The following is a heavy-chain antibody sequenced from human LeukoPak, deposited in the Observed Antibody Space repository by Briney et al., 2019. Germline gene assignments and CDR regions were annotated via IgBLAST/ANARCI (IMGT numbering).Heavy chain of an antibody. V-gene: IGHV6-1*01. J-gene: IGHJ4*02. Sequence: SQTLSLTCVLSGDIVSSNSAAWNWIRQSPSRGLEWLGRTYYRSKWYNDYAVSVKSRITINADTSKNQFSLQLNSVTPEDTAVYYCARKVATAGKGNFDYWGQGTLVTVSS. CDR2: TYYRSKWYN. CDR1: GDIVSSNSAA. CDR3: ARKVATAGKGNFDY. D-gene: IGHD6-13*01.